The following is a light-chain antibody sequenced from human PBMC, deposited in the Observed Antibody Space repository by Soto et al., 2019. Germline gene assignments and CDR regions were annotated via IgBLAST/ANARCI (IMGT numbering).Light chain of an antibody. V-gene: IGLV2-11*01. J-gene: IGLJ1*01. Sequence: QSVLTQPRSVSGSPGQTVTTSCTGTSRDVGFSNYISWYQQHPGEAPKLVIYDVAQRPSGVPDRLSGSRSGKTASLTISGLQPDDEGDYYCCSYVGGDTLIFXSGTKVTVL. CDR3: CSYVGGDTLI. CDR1: SRDVGFSNY. CDR2: DVA.